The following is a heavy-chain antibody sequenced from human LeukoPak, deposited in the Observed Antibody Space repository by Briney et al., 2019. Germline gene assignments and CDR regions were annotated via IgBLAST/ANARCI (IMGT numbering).Heavy chain of an antibody. CDR3: ARDIAVAFFDY. Sequence: SETLSPTCAVYGGSFSGYYWSWIRQPPGKGLEWIGEINHSGSTNYNPSLKSRVTISVDTSKNQFSLKLSSVTAADTAVYYCARDIAVAFFDYWGQGTLVTVSS. V-gene: IGHV4-34*01. D-gene: IGHD6-19*01. J-gene: IGHJ4*02. CDR1: GGSFSGYY. CDR2: INHSGST.